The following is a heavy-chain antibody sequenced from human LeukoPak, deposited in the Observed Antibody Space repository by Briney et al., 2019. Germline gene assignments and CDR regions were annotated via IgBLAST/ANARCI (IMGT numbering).Heavy chain of an antibody. Sequence: SETLSLTCTVSGGSISSYYWSWIRQPPGKGLEWIGYIYYSGSTNQNPSLKSRLTMSVDTSKNQFSLKLTSVTAADTAVYYCARGPLGFSDFDSWGQGTLVTVSS. J-gene: IGHJ4*02. D-gene: IGHD3-10*01. V-gene: IGHV4-59*01. CDR3: ARGPLGFSDFDS. CDR2: IYYSGST. CDR1: GGSISSYY.